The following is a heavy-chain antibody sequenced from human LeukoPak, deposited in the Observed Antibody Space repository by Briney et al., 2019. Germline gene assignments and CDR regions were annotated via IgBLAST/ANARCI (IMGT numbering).Heavy chain of an antibody. CDR3: AAPIAVAGPFSFDY. CDR2: INSNSGGT. Sequence: ASVKVSCKASGYTFTGYYMHWVRQAPGQGLEWMGWINSNSGGTNYAQKFQGRVTMTRDTSISTAYMELSRLRSDDTAVYYCAAPIAVAGPFSFDYWGQGTLVTVSS. CDR1: GYTFTGYY. J-gene: IGHJ4*02. V-gene: IGHV1-2*02. D-gene: IGHD6-19*01.